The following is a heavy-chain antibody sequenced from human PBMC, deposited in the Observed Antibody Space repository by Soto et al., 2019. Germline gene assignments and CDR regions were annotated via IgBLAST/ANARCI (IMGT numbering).Heavy chain of an antibody. V-gene: IGHV1-69*06. Sequence: SVKVSCKASGGTFSSYAISWVRQAPGQGLEWMGGIIPIFGTANYAQKFQGRVTITADKSTSTAYMELSSLRSEDTAVYYCARDGIAAAGNRGMDVWGQGTTVTVSS. CDR3: ARDGIAAAGNRGMDV. CDR1: GGTFSSYA. CDR2: IIPIFGTA. J-gene: IGHJ6*02. D-gene: IGHD6-13*01.